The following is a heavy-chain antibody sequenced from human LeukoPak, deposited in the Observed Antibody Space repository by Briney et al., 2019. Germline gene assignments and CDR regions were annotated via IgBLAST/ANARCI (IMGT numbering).Heavy chain of an antibody. D-gene: IGHD6-6*01. J-gene: IGHJ4*02. CDR3: ARDRPASSPRQGRFDY. Sequence: GRSLRLSCAASGFTFSSYGMHWVRQAPGKGLEWVAVIWYDGSNKYYVDSVKGRFTISRDNSKNTLYLQMNSLRAEDTAVYHCARDRPASSPRQGRFDYWGQGTLVTVSS. V-gene: IGHV3-33*01. CDR2: IWYDGSNK. CDR1: GFTFSSYG.